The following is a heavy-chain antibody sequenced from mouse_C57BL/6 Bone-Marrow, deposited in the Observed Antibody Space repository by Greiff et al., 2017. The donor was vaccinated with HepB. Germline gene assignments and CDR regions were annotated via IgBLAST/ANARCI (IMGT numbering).Heavy chain of an antibody. J-gene: IGHJ2*01. Sequence: EVKLMESGPGLVKPSQSLSLTCSVTGYSITSGYYWNWIRQFPGNKLEWMGYISYDGSNNYNPSLKNRISITRDTSKNQFFLKLNSVTTEDTATYYCASLHYWGQGTTLTVSS. CDR2: ISYDGSN. CDR3: ASLHY. V-gene: IGHV3-6*01. CDR1: GYSITSGYY.